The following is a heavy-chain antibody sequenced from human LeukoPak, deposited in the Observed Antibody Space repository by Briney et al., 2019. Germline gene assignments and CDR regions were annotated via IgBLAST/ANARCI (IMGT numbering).Heavy chain of an antibody. CDR2: IRYDGSNK. D-gene: IGHD3-10*01. Sequence: GGSLRLSCAASGFTFSSYGMHWVRQAPGKGLEWVAFIRYDGSNKYYADSVKGRFTISRDNSKNTLYLQMNSRRAEDTAVYYCARTQLRAYYFDYWGQGTLVTVSS. CDR1: GFTFSSYG. CDR3: ARTQLRAYYFDY. V-gene: IGHV3-30*02. J-gene: IGHJ4*02.